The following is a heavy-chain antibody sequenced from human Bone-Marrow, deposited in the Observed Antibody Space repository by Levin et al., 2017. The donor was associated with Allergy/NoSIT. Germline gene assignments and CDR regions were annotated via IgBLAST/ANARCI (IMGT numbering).Heavy chain of an antibody. V-gene: IGHV3-15*01. CDR3: AKEGRGSPRAGFDH. D-gene: IGHD3-10*01. CDR1: GFSFTYAW. J-gene: IGHJ4*02. Sequence: GESLKISCVASGFSFTYAWMSWVRQAPGKGLEWVARIKSKTDGGTIDYAAPVKGRFTISRDDSKSTLYLQMDSLKTEDTAIYYCAKEGRGSPRAGFDHWGQGTLLTVSS. CDR2: IKSKTDGGTI.